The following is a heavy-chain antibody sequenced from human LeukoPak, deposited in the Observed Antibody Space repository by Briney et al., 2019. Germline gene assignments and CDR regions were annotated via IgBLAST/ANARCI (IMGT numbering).Heavy chain of an antibody. CDR3: AKDLYYDFWSGYSNFDY. D-gene: IGHD3-3*01. Sequence: GGSLRLSCAASGFTFSSYAMSWVRQAPGKGLEWVSAISGSGGSTYYADSVKGRFTISRDNSKNTLYLQMNSLRAEDTAVYYCAKDLYYDFWSGYSNFDYWGQGTLVTVSS. CDR2: ISGSGGST. CDR1: GFTFSSYA. V-gene: IGHV3-23*01. J-gene: IGHJ4*02.